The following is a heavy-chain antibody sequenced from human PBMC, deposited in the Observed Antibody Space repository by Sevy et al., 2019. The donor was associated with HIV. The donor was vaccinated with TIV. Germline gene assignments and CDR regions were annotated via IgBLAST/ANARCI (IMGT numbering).Heavy chain of an antibody. V-gene: IGHV3-30*18. CDR3: AKPSVTVANYYYYGMDV. CDR2: ISYDGSNK. J-gene: IGHJ6*01. Sequence: GGSLRLSCAASGFTFSSYGMHWVRQAPGKGLEWVAVISYDGSNKYYADSVKGRFTISRDNSKNTLYLQINSLRAEDTAVYYCAKPSVTVANYYYYGMDVWGQGTTVTVSS. D-gene: IGHD2-21*02. CDR1: GFTFSSYG.